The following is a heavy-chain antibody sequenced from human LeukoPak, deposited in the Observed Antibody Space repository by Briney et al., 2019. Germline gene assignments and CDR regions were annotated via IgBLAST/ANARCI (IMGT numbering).Heavy chain of an antibody. D-gene: IGHD6-13*01. Sequence: SETLSLTCSVSGGSMRRYYWTWIRQPPGKGLEWIGYIYYSGGTTYNPALKSRVTIPVDTSKNQFSLGLSSVTAADTAVYYCAKGSSWYVPDYWGQGTLVTVSS. J-gene: IGHJ4*02. V-gene: IGHV4-59*01. CDR3: AKGSSWYVPDY. CDR1: GGSMRRYY. CDR2: IYYSGGT.